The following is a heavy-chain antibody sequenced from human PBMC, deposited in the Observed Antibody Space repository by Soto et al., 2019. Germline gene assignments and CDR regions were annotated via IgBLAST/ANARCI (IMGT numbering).Heavy chain of an antibody. CDR1: GFTFRIYS. CDR2: MWYDGTNK. Sequence: QVQLVESGGGVVQPGRSLRLSCAASGFTFRIYSMHWVRQSPGKGLEWVAVMWYDGTNKYYGESVKGRLTSSRDNYENTRYLQMNSLRVEDTAVYYCARDATFGTKGGSFDIWGHETLVTVSS. J-gene: IGHJ3*02. CDR3: ARDATFGTKGGSFDI. V-gene: IGHV3-33*01. D-gene: IGHD3-16*01.